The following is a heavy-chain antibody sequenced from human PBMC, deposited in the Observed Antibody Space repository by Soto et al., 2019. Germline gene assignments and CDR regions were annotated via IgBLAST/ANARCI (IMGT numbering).Heavy chain of an antibody. D-gene: IGHD2-21*02. V-gene: IGHV4-39*01. Sequence: PSETLFLTCIFSGESISRSSYYWGLIRQPPGKFLEWIGSIYYSGRTYYNPSFKSRVTISIDTSKNQFSLKLSSVTATDTAVHYCARQRTTVVTQAYFDHWGQGALVTV. CDR3: ARQRTTVVTQAYFDH. CDR2: IYYSGRT. CDR1: GESISRSSYY. J-gene: IGHJ4*02.